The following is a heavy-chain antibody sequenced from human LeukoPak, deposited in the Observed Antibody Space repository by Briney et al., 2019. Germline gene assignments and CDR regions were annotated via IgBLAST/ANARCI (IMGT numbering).Heavy chain of an antibody. D-gene: IGHD3-9*01. Sequence: GGSLRLSCAASGFTFSSYAMSWVRQAPGKGLEWASAISGSGGSTYYADSVKGRFTISRDNSKNTLYLQMNSLRAEDTAVYYCARDGNFDWLLHQRPDAFDIWGQGTMVTVSS. J-gene: IGHJ3*02. CDR2: ISGSGGST. V-gene: IGHV3-23*01. CDR1: GFTFSSYA. CDR3: ARDGNFDWLLHQRPDAFDI.